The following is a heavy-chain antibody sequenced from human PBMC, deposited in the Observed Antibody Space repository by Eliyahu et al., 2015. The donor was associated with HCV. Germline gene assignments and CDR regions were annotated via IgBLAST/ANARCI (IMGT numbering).Heavy chain of an antibody. CDR2: ISWNSDYI. Sequence: EVQLVESGGGLVQPGRSLRLSCAASGFTFDSYGMHWVRQVPGKGLEWVSGISWNSDYIAYADSVKGRFTISRDNAKNSLFLQMNSLRTEDTALYYCTEETGDSWGQGTLV. V-gene: IGHV3-9*01. CDR3: TEETGDS. CDR1: GFTFDSYG. D-gene: IGHD3-9*01. J-gene: IGHJ4*02.